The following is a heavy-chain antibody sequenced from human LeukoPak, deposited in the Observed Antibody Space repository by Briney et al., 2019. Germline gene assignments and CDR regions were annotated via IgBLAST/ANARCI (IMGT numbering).Heavy chain of an antibody. Sequence: PGGSLRLSCAASGFPFSSYAMSWVRQASGKGLEWVSAISGSGGSTYYADSVKGRFTISRDNSKNTLYLQMNSLRAEDTAVYYCARGNAHFDYWGQGTLVTVSS. CDR3: ARGNAHFDY. D-gene: IGHD1-1*01. CDR2: ISGSGGST. V-gene: IGHV3-23*01. J-gene: IGHJ4*02. CDR1: GFPFSSYA.